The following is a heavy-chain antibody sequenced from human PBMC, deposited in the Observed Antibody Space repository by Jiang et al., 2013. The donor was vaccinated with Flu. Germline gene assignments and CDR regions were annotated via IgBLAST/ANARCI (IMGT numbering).Heavy chain of an antibody. CDR3: ARDREDSYGFYSYYGMDV. D-gene: IGHD5-18*01. CDR1: GGTFSSYA. CDR2: IIPIFGTA. Sequence: GAEVKKPGSSVKVSCKASGGTFSSYAISWVRQAPGQGLEWMGGIIPIFGTANYAQKFQGRVTITADESTRTAYMELSNLRSEDTAVYYCARDREDSYGFYSYYGMDVWGQGTTVTVSS. V-gene: IGHV1-69*01. J-gene: IGHJ6*02.